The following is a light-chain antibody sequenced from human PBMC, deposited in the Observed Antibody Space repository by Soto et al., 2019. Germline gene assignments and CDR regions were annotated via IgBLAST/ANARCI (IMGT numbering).Light chain of an antibody. CDR2: EVS. CDR3: SSYTSSSTLDV. J-gene: IGLJ1*01. V-gene: IGLV2-14*01. Sequence: QSALTQPASVTGSPGQSSTISFTGTSSDVGRYNYVSWYQQHPGKAPKLMIYEVSNRPSGVSNRFSGSKSGNTASLTISGLQAEDEADYYCSSYTSSSTLDVFGTGTKVTVL. CDR1: SSDVGRYNY.